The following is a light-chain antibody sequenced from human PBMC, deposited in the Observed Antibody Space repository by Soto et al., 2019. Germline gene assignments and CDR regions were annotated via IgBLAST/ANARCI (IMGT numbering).Light chain of an antibody. Sequence: QSVLTQPPSASGSPGQSVTISCTGTSSDVGRYNYISWYQQRPGKAPKLIIYEVSKRPSGVPDRLSGFKYGNTASLTVSGLQAEAEADYYCSSYAGNSRYVFGNGTKVNVL. J-gene: IGLJ1*01. CDR3: SSYAGNSRYV. CDR2: EVS. V-gene: IGLV2-8*01. CDR1: SSDVGRYNY.